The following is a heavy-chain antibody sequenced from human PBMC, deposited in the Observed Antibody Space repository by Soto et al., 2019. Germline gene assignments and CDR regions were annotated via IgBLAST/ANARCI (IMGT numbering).Heavy chain of an antibody. J-gene: IGHJ4*02. CDR2: INAGNGNT. CDR1: GYTFTSYA. V-gene: IGHV1-3*01. Sequence: QVQLVQSGAEVKKPGASVKVSCKASGYTFTSYAMHWVRQAPGQRLEWMGWINAGNGNTKYSQKFQGRVTITRDTSASTAYMELRSLRSKDTAVYYCARDGGYSYPIAYGGQGPLFTVSS. D-gene: IGHD5-18*01. CDR3: ARDGGYSYPIAY.